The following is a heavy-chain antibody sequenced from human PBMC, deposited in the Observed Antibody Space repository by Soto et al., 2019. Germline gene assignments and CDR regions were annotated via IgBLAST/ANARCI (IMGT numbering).Heavy chain of an antibody. V-gene: IGHV3-21*01. J-gene: IGHJ6*02. Sequence: GGSLRLSCAASGFTFSTYRMNWVRQAPGKGLEWVSYIGSSTSSIDYADSVKGRFTISRDNAKNSLYLQMNSLRTEDTAVYYCATTTMTTDYYGLDVWGQGTTVTVSS. CDR1: GFTFSTYR. CDR2: IGSSTSSI. CDR3: ATTTMTTDYYGLDV. D-gene: IGHD4-17*01.